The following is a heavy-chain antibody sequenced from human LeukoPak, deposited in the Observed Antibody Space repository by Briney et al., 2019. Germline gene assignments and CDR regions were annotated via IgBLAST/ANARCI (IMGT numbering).Heavy chain of an antibody. CDR1: GYTFTGYY. CDR2: INPSSGGT. J-gene: IGHJ3*02. Sequence: EASVKVSCKASGYTFTGYYMHWVRQAPGQGLVWMGRINPSSGGTDYAQKFQGRVTMTRDTSIRTAYMELSSLRSDDTAVYYCATRLIWGQGTMVTVSS. V-gene: IGHV1-2*06. CDR3: ATRLI.